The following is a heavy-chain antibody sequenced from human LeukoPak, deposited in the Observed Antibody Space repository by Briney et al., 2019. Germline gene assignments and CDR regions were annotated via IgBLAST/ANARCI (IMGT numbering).Heavy chain of an antibody. CDR1: GYTFTSYA. V-gene: IGHV1-3*01. CDR2: INAGNGNT. CDR3: ARVPRQQLVRDAFDT. Sequence: GASVKVSCKASGYTFTSYAMHWVRQAPGQRLEWMGWINAGNGNTKYSQKFQGRVTITRDTSASTAYMELSSLRSEDTAVYYCARVPRQQLVRDAFDTWGQGTMVTVSS. D-gene: IGHD6-13*01. J-gene: IGHJ3*02.